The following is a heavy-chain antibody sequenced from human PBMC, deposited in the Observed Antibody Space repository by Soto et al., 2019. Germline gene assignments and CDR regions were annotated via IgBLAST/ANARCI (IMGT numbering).Heavy chain of an antibody. D-gene: IGHD3-10*01. CDR3: VKNSGWFNT. CDR1: GFTFGTTD. CDR2: IDGSGGIT. V-gene: IGHV3-23*01. Sequence: QLLQSGGGLVQPGGSLTLSCAASGFTFGTTDMSWVRQAPGEGLEWVSTIDGSGGITYYADFVKGQFTISRDNSRNTVYLQMNSLRGDDTALYYCVKNSGWFNTWGQGALVTVSS. J-gene: IGHJ5*02.